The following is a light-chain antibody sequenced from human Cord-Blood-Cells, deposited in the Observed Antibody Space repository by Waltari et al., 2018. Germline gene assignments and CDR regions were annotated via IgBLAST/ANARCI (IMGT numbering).Light chain of an antibody. V-gene: IGKV1-33*01. J-gene: IGKJ2*01. CDR3: QQYDNLPYT. Sequence: DIQMTHSPSSLSASVGDRVTITCQASQDISNYLNWYQQKPGKAPKLLIYDASNVETVVPSRFSGRGCGTDFTFTISSLQPEDIATYYCQQYDNLPYTFGQGTKLEIK. CDR1: QDISNY. CDR2: DAS.